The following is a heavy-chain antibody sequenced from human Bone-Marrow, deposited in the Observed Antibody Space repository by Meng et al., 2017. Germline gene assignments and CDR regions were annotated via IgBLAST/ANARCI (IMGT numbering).Heavy chain of an antibody. Sequence: QVPLQQSGPGLVKTSQTLSRPCAISGDSVSSNSAAWNWIRQSPSRGLEWLGRTYDRSKWYNDYAVSVKSRITINPDTSKNQFSLQLNSVTPEDTAVYYCARDPPGYSSSWLEVQSDYWGQGTLVTVSS. D-gene: IGHD6-13*01. J-gene: IGHJ4*02. CDR2: TYDRSKWYN. CDR3: ARDPPGYSSSWLEVQSDY. CDR1: GDSVSSNSAA. V-gene: IGHV6-1*01.